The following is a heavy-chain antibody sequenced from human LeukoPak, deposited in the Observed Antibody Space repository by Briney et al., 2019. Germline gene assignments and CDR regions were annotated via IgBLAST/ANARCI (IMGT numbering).Heavy chain of an antibody. D-gene: IGHD2-15*01. CDR1: GFTLSSYS. V-gene: IGHV3-21*01. CDR2: ISGSSSYI. J-gene: IGHJ4*02. CDR3: AREAVVADPPY. Sequence: GGALRLSCAASGFTLSSYSMNWGRQAPGKGLEGVSSISGSSSYIYYAESVRGRFTISRDNAKNSLYLQMNSLRAEDTAVYYCAREAVVADPPYWGQGTLVTVSS.